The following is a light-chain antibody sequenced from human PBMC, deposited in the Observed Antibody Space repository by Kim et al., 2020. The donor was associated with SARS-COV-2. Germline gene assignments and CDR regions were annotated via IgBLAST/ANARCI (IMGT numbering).Light chain of an antibody. Sequence: QSITISCTGTSSDIGSFNLVAWYQQRPGKAPKLIVYGVAARPSGVSDRFSGSKSGNMASLMISGLQPEDEADYYCCSYAGDYTRVFGTGAKVTVL. CDR3: CSYAGDYTRV. CDR1: SSDIGSFNL. CDR2: GVA. V-gene: IGLV2-23*02. J-gene: IGLJ1*01.